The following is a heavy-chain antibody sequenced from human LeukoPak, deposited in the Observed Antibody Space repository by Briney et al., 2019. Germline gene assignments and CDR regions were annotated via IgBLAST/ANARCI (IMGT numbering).Heavy chain of an antibody. Sequence: SETLSLTCTVSGGSISSSSYFWGWIRQPPGKGLEWIGTIHYSGSTYYNPSLKRRVTISMDTSKNQFSLRLTSVTAADTAVFYCARSSGFFPFDQWGQGTLVAVSS. D-gene: IGHD6-19*01. CDR1: GGSISSSSYF. V-gene: IGHV4-39*01. CDR2: IHYSGST. CDR3: ARSSGFFPFDQ. J-gene: IGHJ4*02.